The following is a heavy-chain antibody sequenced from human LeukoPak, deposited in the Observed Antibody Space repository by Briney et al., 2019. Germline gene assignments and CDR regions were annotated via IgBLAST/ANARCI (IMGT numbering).Heavy chain of an antibody. CDR1: GYTFSRHG. CDR3: AKDIHPGLDSGASCCFDY. Sequence: ASVKVSCKTSGYTFSRHGITWVRQAPGQGLEWMGWVSGYNGNTYYAQNVQGRVTMTTDTSTNTAYMELRSLRSDDTAVYYCAKDIHPGLDSGASCCFDYWGQGTPVTVSS. D-gene: IGHD3-22*01. CDR2: VSGYNGNT. V-gene: IGHV1-18*01. J-gene: IGHJ4*02.